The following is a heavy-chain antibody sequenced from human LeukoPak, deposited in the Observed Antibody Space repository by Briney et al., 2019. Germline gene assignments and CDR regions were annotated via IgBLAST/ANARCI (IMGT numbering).Heavy chain of an antibody. CDR3: ARQASVVVVITGMDV. D-gene: IGHD3-22*01. CDR1: GFTFSSYE. Sequence: HPGGSLRLSCAASGFTFSSYEMNWVRQAPGKGLEWVSYISSSGSTIYYADSVKGRFTISRDNAKNSLYLQMNSLRAEDTAVYYCARQASVVVVITGMDVCGQGTTVTVSS. V-gene: IGHV3-48*03. J-gene: IGHJ6*02. CDR2: ISSSGSTI.